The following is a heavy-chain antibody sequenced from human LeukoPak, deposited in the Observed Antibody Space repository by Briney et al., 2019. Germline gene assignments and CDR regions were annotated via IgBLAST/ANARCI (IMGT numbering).Heavy chain of an antibody. CDR1: GFTFTSYT. CDR3: ARNFDS. CDR2: ITSSSSTI. Sequence: PGGPLRPSCAASGFTFTSYTMNWVRQAPGKGLEWVSYITSSSSTIYYADSVKGRFTMSRDNAENSLYLQMNSLRAEDTAVYYCARNFDSWGQGTLVTVSS. V-gene: IGHV3-48*01. J-gene: IGHJ4*02. D-gene: IGHD2/OR15-2a*01.